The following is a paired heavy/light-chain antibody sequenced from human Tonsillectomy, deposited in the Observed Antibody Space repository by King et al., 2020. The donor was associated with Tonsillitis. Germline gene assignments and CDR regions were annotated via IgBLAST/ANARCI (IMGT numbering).Light chain of an antibody. CDR2: KSS. CDR1: QNIYTW. V-gene: IGKV1-5*03. J-gene: IGKJ1*01. Sequence: DIQMTQSPSTLSASVGDRVTITCRASQNIYTWLAWYQQRPGKAPKLLIFKSSSLESGVPSRFSGSGSGTEFTLSISSLQPDDFATYYCQQYYSYRTFGQGT. CDR3: QQYYSYRT.
Heavy chain of an antibody. J-gene: IGHJ6*02. CDR2: IDGSGST. CDR1: GGSFSGYY. Sequence: QVQLQQWGAGLLKPSETLSLTCAVYGGSFSGYYWTWIRQPPGKGLEWIGEIDGSGSTSYNRSLGSRVTISPDTPTNQFSLKLRSVTAADTAVYYCSLRGYSSTWTLTRRGNYYGLDVWGQGTTVTVSS. V-gene: IGHV4-34*01. CDR3: SLRGYSSTWTLTRRGNYYGLDV. D-gene: IGHD6-13*01.